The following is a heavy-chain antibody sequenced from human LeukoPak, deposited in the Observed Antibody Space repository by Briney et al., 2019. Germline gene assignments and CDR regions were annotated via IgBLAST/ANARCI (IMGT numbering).Heavy chain of an antibody. Sequence: GGSLRLSCAASGFTFSSYWMSWVRQAPGKGLEWVANIKEDGSEKYYVEYVKDRFTISRDNAKNSLYLQMNSLRAEDTGVYYCARVRRGYYFDYWGQGTLVTVSS. D-gene: IGHD1-14*01. CDR3: ARVRRGYYFDY. CDR2: IKEDGSEK. V-gene: IGHV3-7*01. CDR1: GFTFSSYW. J-gene: IGHJ4*02.